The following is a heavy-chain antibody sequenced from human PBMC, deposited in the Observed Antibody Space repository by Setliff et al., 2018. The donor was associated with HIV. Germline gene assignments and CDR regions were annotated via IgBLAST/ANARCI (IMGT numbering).Heavy chain of an antibody. CDR1: GGCIDRSNYY. D-gene: IGHD1-1*01. CDR2: IHYSGST. Sequence: LSLTCSVSGGCIDRSNYYWGWIRQSPGKGLEWIGNIHYSGSTYYNPSLKSRVTISVDTCRNQSYPDRRSGTAADTAVYYGARPQLGRGGGSHFDIWGQGNLVTVSS. V-gene: IGHV4-39*01. CDR3: ARPQLGRGGGSHFDI. J-gene: IGHJ4*02.